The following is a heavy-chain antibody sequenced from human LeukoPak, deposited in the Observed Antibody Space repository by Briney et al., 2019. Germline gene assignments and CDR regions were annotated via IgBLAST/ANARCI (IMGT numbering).Heavy chain of an antibody. CDR2: IYYSGST. D-gene: IGHD3-22*01. CDR1: GGSISSYY. CDR3: ATPKVDSSGLGYYFDY. J-gene: IGHJ4*02. Sequence: SETLSLTCTVSGGSISSYYWGWIRQPPGKGLEWIGSIYYSGSTYYNPSLKSRVTISVDTSKNQFSLKLSSVTTADTAVYYCATPKVDSSGLGYYFDYWGQGTLVTVSS. V-gene: IGHV4-39*01.